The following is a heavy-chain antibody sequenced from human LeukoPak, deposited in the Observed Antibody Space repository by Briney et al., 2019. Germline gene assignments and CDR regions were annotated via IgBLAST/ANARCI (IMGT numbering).Heavy chain of an antibody. CDR1: GFSFSSYS. D-gene: IGHD3-10*01. V-gene: IGHV3-48*01. J-gene: IGHJ4*02. CDR3: AKVTNRSYYYGSGSYDY. CDR2: ISSTSSTM. Sequence: GGSLRLSCAASGFSFSSYSMNWVRQAPGKGLDWVSYISSTSSTMYYADSVKGRFTISRDNSKNTLYLQMNSLRAEDTAVYYCAKVTNRSYYYGSGSYDYWGQGTLVTVSS.